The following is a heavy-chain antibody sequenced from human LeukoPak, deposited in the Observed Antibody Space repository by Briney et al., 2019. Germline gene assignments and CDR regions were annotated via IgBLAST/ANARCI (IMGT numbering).Heavy chain of an antibody. CDR3: ARDSSTMEVYFQH. J-gene: IGHJ1*01. V-gene: IGHV3-53*01. CDR2: IYSGGST. CDR1: GFTVSSNY. D-gene: IGHD3-10*01. Sequence: GGSLRLSCAASGFTVSSNYMSWVRQAPGQGLEWVSVIYSGGSTYYAYSVKGRFTISRDNSKNTLYLQMNSLRAEDTAVYYCARDSSTMEVYFQHWGQGTLVTVSS.